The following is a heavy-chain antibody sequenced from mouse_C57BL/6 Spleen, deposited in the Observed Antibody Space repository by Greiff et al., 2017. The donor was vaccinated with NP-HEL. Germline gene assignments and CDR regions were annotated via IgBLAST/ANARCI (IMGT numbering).Heavy chain of an antibody. V-gene: IGHV1-82*01. J-gene: IGHJ3*01. Sequence: VQLQQSGPELVKPGASVKISCKASGYAFSSSWMNWVKQRPGKGLEWIGRIYPGDGDTNYNGKFKGKATLTADKSSSTAYMQLSSLTSEDSAVYFCASYDGFAYWGQGTLVTVSA. CDR2: IYPGDGDT. D-gene: IGHD1-1*01. CDR1: GYAFSSSW. CDR3: ASYDGFAY.